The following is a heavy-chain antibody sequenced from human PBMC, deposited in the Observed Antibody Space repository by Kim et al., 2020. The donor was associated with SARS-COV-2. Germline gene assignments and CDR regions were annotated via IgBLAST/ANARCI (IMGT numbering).Heavy chain of an antibody. V-gene: IGHV3-30*18. CDR3: AKGYDWNDPGSDYFDY. CDR1: GFTFSSYG. Sequence: GGSLRLSCAASGFTFSSYGMHWVRQAPGKGLEWVAVISYDGSNKYYADSVKGRFTISRDNSKNTLYLQMNSLRAEDTAVYYCAKGYDWNDPGSDYFDYWGQGTLVTVSS. CDR2: ISYDGSNK. D-gene: IGHD1-1*01. J-gene: IGHJ4*02.